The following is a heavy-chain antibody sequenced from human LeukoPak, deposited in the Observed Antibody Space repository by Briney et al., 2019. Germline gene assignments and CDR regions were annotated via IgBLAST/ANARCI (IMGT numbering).Heavy chain of an antibody. CDR1: GGSFSGYY. J-gene: IGHJ4*02. D-gene: IGHD6-13*01. CDR3: AKGGIAAAGGVY. Sequence: SETLSLTCAVYGGSFSGYYWSWIRQPPGKGLEWIGEINHSGSTNYNPSLKSRVTISVDTSKNQFSLKLSSVTAADTAVYYCAKGGIAAAGGVYWGQGTLVTVSS. CDR2: INHSGST. V-gene: IGHV4-34*01.